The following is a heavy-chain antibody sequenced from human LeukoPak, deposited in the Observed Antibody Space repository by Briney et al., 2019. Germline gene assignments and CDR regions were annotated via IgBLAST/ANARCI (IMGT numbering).Heavy chain of an antibody. D-gene: IGHD1-7*01. CDR2: ISSSSSYI. V-gene: IGHV3-21*04. J-gene: IGHJ6*03. Sequence: GGSLRLSCAASGFTFSSYWMSWVRQAPGKGLEWVSSISSSSSYIYYADSVKGRFTISRDNAKNSLYLQMNSLRAEDTAVYYCAKTASITGTTHEYHYYMDVWGKGTTVTVSS. CDR3: AKTASITGTTHEYHYYMDV. CDR1: GFTFSSYW.